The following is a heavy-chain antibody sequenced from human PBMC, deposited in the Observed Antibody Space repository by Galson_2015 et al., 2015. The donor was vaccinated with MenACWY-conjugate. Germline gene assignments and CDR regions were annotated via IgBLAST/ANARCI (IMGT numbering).Heavy chain of an antibody. CDR1: GFTVSSNY. D-gene: IGHD3-22*01. Sequence: SLRLSCAASGFTVSSNYMSWVRQAPGKGLEWVSILYSGGGTYYADSVKGRFTISRDNSKNTLYLQMNSLRAEDTAVYYCARGRIHDSSGRDYFDYWGQGTLVTVSS. J-gene: IGHJ4*02. CDR2: LYSGGGT. CDR3: ARGRIHDSSGRDYFDY. V-gene: IGHV3-66*02.